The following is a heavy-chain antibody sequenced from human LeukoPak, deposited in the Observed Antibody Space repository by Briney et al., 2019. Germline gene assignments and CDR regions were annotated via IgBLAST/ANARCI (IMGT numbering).Heavy chain of an antibody. Sequence: GGSLRLSCAASGFTFPSYAMSWVRQSPGEGLEWVSVISGSGGSTYYADSVKGRFTISRDNSKNTLFLQMNSLRAEGTALYYCAKVIEGYYYMDVWGKGTTVTVSS. CDR3: AKVIEGYYYMDV. D-gene: IGHD2/OR15-2a*01. CDR1: GFTFPSYA. CDR2: ISGSGGST. J-gene: IGHJ6*03. V-gene: IGHV3-23*01.